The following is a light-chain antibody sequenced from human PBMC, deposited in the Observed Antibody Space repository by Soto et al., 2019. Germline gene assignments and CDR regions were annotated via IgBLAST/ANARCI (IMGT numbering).Light chain of an antibody. J-gene: IGLJ1*01. CDR1: SSDVGGYDY. CDR3: SSYAGATPYI. CDR2: EVN. Sequence: QSALTQPPSASGSPGQSVTISCTGTSSDVGGYDYVSWYQQLPGKAPKLVIYEVNKRPSGVPERFSGSKSGNTASLTVSGLQAEDEADFYCSSYAGATPYIFGTGTKLTVL. V-gene: IGLV2-8*01.